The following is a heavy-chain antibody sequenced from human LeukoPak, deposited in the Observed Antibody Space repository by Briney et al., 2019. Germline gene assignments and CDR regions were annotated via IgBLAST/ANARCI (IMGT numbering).Heavy chain of an antibody. CDR3: AHIHYGDYVYWFDP. V-gene: IGHV2-5*01. D-gene: IGHD4-17*01. CDR1: GFSPSTSGVG. J-gene: IGHJ5*02. Sequence: ESGPTLVKPTQTLTLTCTFSGFSPSTSGVGVGWIRQPPGKALEWLALIYWNDDKRYSPSLKSRLTITKDTSKNQVVLTMTNMDPVDTATYYCAHIHYGDYVYWFDPWGQGTLVTVSS. CDR2: IYWNDDK.